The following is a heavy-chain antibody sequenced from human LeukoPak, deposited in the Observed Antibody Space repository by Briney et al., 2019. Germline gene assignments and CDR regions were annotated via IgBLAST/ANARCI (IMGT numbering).Heavy chain of an antibody. D-gene: IGHD3-10*01. CDR1: GYTFTSYY. CDR2: INPSGGST. V-gene: IGHV1-46*01. J-gene: IGHJ6*03. CDR3: ARDLGPDPLDPYYYYYMDV. Sequence: ASVKVSCKASGYTFTSYYMHWVRQAPGQGLEWMGIINPSGGSTSYTQKFQGRVTMTRDTSTSTVYMELSSLRSEDTAVYYCARDLGPDPLDPYYYYYMDVWGKGTTVTVSS.